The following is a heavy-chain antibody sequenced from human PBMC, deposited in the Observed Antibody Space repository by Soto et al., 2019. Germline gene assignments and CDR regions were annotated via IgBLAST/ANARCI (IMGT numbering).Heavy chain of an antibody. J-gene: IGHJ5*02. D-gene: IGHD3-9*01. V-gene: IGHV3-30-3*01. CDR2: ISYDGSNK. CDR1: GFTFSSYA. CDR3: ARDTYYDILTGHNWFDP. Sequence: QVQLVESGGGVVQPGRSLRLSCAASGFTFSSYAMHWVRQAPGKGLEWVAVISYDGSNKYYADSVKGRFTISRDNSKNTLYLQMNSLRAEDTAVYYCARDTYYDILTGHNWFDPWGQGTLVTVSS.